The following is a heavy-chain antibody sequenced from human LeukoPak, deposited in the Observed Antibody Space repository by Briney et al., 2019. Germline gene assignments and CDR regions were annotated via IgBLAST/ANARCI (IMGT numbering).Heavy chain of an antibody. Sequence: GGCLRLSCAASGFTFSSFWMHWVRQAPGKGLVWVSRIKSGGTYTSYADSVKGRFAISRDNAKDTLYLQMNSLRAEDTAVYYCATVNEDTAIPWGQGTLVTVSS. CDR2: IKSGGTYT. CDR1: GFTFSSFW. D-gene: IGHD5-18*01. J-gene: IGHJ5*02. CDR3: ATVNEDTAIP. V-gene: IGHV3-74*01.